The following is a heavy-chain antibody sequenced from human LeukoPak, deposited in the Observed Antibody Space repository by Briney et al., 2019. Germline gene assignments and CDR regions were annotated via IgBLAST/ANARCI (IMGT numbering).Heavy chain of an antibody. CDR3: ARDSDPNYYYYYMDV. J-gene: IGHJ6*03. Sequence: ASVKVSCKASGYTFTGYYMHWVRQAPGQGLEWMGWINPNSGGTNYAQKLQGRVTMTRDTSISTAYMELSRLRSDDTAVYYCARDSDPNYYYYYMDVWGKGTTVTVSS. CDR1: GYTFTGYY. D-gene: IGHD3-10*01. CDR2: INPNSGGT. V-gene: IGHV1-2*02.